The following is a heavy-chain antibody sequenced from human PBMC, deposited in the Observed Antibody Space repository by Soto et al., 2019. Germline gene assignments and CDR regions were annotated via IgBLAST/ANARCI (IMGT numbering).Heavy chain of an antibody. CDR2: ISAYNGNT. CDR1: GYTFTSYG. D-gene: IGHD2-21*02. Sequence: ASVKVSCKASGYTFTSYGISWVRQAPGQGLEWMGWISAYNGNTNYAQKLQGRVTMTTDTSTSTAYMELRSLRSDDTAVYYCARDRVVTAIDYYYYGMDVWGQGTTVTVSS. V-gene: IGHV1-18*01. CDR3: ARDRVVTAIDYYYYGMDV. J-gene: IGHJ6*02.